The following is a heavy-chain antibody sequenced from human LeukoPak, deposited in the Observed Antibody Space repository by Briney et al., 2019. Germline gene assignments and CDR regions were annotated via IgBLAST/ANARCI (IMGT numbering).Heavy chain of an antibody. CDR1: GFSFSNDW. J-gene: IGHJ4*02. CDR3: TTDRVIFGRSFDY. Sequence: GGSLRLSCAASGFSFSNDWMSWVRQAPGKGLEWVGRINSRTDGGTSDYAAPVKGRFTISRDDSKSTLYLQMNSLKTEDTAVYYCTTDRVIFGRSFDYWGQGTLVTVSS. CDR2: INSRTDGGTS. D-gene: IGHD3-3*02. V-gene: IGHV3-15*01.